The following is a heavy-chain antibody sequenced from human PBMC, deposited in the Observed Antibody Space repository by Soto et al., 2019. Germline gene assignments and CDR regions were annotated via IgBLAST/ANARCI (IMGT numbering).Heavy chain of an antibody. V-gene: IGHV4-39*01. D-gene: IGHD1-7*01. J-gene: IGHJ6*02. CDR1: GGSISSGDYY. CDR3: ARHIRVAGTTGYYYGMDV. CDR2: IYYSGST. Sequence: PSETLSLTCTVSGGSISSGDYYWSWIRQPPGKGLEWIGSIYYSGSTYYNPSLKSRVTISVDTSKNQFSLKLSSVTAADTAVYYCARHIRVAGTTGYYYGMDVWGQGTTVTVSS.